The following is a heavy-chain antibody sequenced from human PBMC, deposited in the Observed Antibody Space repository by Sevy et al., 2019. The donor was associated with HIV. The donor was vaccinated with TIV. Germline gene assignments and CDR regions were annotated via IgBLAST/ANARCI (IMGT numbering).Heavy chain of an antibody. Sequence: GGSLRLSCAASGFTFSSYGMHWVRQAPGKGLEWVAIIWYDGSNKKYADSVKCRFSISRDNSKNTLYLQMNSLRAEDTAVYYCAREGIAVAGIGYYFDYWGQGTLVTVSS. V-gene: IGHV3-33*01. CDR3: AREGIAVAGIGYYFDY. CDR1: GFTFSSYG. J-gene: IGHJ4*02. D-gene: IGHD6-19*01. CDR2: IWYDGSNK.